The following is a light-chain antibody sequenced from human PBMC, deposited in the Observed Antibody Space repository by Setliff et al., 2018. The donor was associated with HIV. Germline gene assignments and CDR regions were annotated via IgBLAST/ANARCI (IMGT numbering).Light chain of an antibody. Sequence: QSALAQPASVSGSPGQSITISCTGTSSDVGSYNFVSWYQQHPGKAPKLMIYEVTKRPSGVSSRFSGSKSGNTASLTISGLQTEDEADYYCCSYGGCTRVWVFGGGTKVTVL. CDR3: CSYGGCTRVWV. V-gene: IGLV2-23*02. CDR1: SSDVGSYNF. CDR2: EVT. J-gene: IGLJ3*02.